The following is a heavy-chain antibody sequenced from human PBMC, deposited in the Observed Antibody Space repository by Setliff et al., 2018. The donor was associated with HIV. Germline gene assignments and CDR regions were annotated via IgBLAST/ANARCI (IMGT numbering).Heavy chain of an antibody. CDR1: GFTFSNSW. J-gene: IGHJ4*01. Sequence: GGSLRLSCAASGFTFSNSWMTWVRQTPGKGLEWVANIKKDRSDKFYVDSVKGRFAISRDNAKNSLNLEMNSLRAEDTAIYYCASSRPPDDSSGYLDHWGQGTLVTVSS. CDR2: IKKDRSDK. V-gene: IGHV3-7*03. D-gene: IGHD3-22*01. CDR3: ASSRPPDDSSGYLDH.